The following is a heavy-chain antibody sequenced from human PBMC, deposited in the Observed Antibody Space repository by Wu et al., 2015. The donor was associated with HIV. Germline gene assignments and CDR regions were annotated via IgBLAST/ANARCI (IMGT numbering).Heavy chain of an antibody. CDR1: GGTFTSYA. V-gene: IGHV1-69*05. CDR2: ISPISETP. CDR3: ARVPSYGSEHLFDY. J-gene: IGHJ4*02. Sequence: QVHLVQSGAEVKKSGSSVKVSCKASGGTFTSYAFSWVRQAPGQGFEWMGGISPISETPNYAQKFQDRVTIATDKSTSTVYMELNSLRSEDTAVYYCARVPSYGSEHLFDYWGQGTLVTVSS. D-gene: IGHD3-10*01.